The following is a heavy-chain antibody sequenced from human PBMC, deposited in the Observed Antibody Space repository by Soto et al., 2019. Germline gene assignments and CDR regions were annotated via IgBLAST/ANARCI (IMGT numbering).Heavy chain of an antibody. V-gene: IGHV3-23*01. CDR3: AKGVSQPKEYYFDD. CDR1: GFTFTNYA. Sequence: EVQLLESGGGLVQPGGSLRLSCAASGFTFTNYAMGWIRQAPGKGLAWVSGTSGSGGSTYYADSVKGPFTISRDNSMCTLYLQMNSLRAEDTAVYYCAKGVSQPKEYYFDDWGQGTLVTVSS. J-gene: IGHJ4*02. D-gene: IGHD2-2*01. CDR2: TSGSGGST.